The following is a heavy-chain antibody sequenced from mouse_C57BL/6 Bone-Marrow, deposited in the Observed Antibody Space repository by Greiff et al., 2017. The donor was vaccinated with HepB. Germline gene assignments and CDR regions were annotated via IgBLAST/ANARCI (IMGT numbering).Heavy chain of an antibody. J-gene: IGHJ2*01. V-gene: IGHV1-15*01. Sequence: QVQLKESGAELVRPGASVTLSCKASGYTFTDYEMHWVKQTPVHGLEWIGAIDPETGGTAYNQKFKGKAILTADKSSSTGYMELRSLTSEDSAVYYCTRGGIFDYWGQGTTLTVSS. CDR3: TRGGIFDY. CDR1: GYTFTDYE. CDR2: IDPETGGT.